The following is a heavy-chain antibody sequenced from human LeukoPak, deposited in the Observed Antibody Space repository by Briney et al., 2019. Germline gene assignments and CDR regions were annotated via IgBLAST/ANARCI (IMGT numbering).Heavy chain of an antibody. CDR2: IYNSGST. J-gene: IGHJ4*01. CDR3: ARPGDTAMVTYFDH. CDR1: GGSISSSSYY. V-gene: IGHV4-39*01. Sequence: HSETLSHTCTVSGGSISSSSYYWGSIRQPPGKGLEWTGNIYNSGSTYYNTSLKSRVTISVDTSKKKFPLKLSSVTAAGTALYYCARPGDTAMVTYFDHWGHGNLVTVSS. D-gene: IGHD5-18*01.